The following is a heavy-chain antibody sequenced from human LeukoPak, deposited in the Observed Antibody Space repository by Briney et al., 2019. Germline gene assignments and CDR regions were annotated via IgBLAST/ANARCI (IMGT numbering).Heavy chain of an antibody. D-gene: IGHD3-3*01. CDR1: GYTFTGYY. V-gene: IGHV1-2*02. J-gene: IGHJ4*02. CDR2: INPNSGGT. Sequence: ASVKVSCKASGYTFTGYYMHWVRQAPGQGLEWMGWINPNSGGTNYAQKFQGRVTMTRDTSISTAYMELSRPRSDDTAVYYCARTTYDFWSGYPSYWGQGTLVTVSS. CDR3: ARTTYDFWSGYPSY.